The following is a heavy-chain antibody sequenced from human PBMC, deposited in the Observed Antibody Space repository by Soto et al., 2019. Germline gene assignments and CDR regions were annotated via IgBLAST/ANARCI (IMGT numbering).Heavy chain of an antibody. CDR2: LAYDGSQK. Sequence: QVHLVESGGGVVQPGTSLTLTCTASGFTFRSSGMHWVRRAPGKGLEWLAFLAYDGSQKFYADSVKGRLSISRDNTKNTLYLHMSSLTAEDTAIYYCAIVRVTDSPLDHWGPGTLVTVSS. CDR1: GFTFRSSG. D-gene: IGHD2-21*02. CDR3: AIVRVTDSPLDH. J-gene: IGHJ4*02. V-gene: IGHV3-30*03.